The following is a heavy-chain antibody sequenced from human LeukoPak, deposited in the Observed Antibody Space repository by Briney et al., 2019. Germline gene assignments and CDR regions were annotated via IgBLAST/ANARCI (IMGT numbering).Heavy chain of an antibody. J-gene: IGHJ5*02. CDR1: GFTFDDYT. CDR3: SKAVGIAGAGNWFGP. Sequence: ARSLRLSCAASGFTFDDYTKYWVWNAPQHGLDLVSSVYMYTGRIGYADPVKGRLTISTDNTTNCLYLQMLSLRAEETALYYCSKAVGIAGAGNWFGPWGLETLVTVSS. CDR2: VYMYTGRI. D-gene: IGHD6-13*01. V-gene: IGHV3-9*01.